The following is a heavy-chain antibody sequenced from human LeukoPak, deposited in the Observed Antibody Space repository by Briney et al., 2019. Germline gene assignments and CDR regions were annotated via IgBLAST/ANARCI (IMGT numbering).Heavy chain of an antibody. D-gene: IGHD2-2*01. Sequence: PGGSLRLSCAASGFTFSSYAMHWVRQAPGKGLEWVAVISYDGSNKYYADSVKGRFTISRDNSKNTLYLQMNSLRAEDTAVYYCARVSPSALPASGYWGQGTLVTVSS. J-gene: IGHJ4*02. V-gene: IGHV3-30-3*01. CDR2: ISYDGSNK. CDR1: GFTFSSYA. CDR3: ARVSPSALPASGY.